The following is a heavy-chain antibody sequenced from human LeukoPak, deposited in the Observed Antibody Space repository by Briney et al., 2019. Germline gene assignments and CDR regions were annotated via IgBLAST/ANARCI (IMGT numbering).Heavy chain of an antibody. CDR3: VRSGSYYSSIDY. J-gene: IGHJ4*02. CDR2: MSWNSGNI. D-gene: IGHD3-10*01. Sequence: GRSLRLSCTASGFTFDDYAMHWVRQAPGKGLEWVSGMSWNSGNIGYADSVKGRFTISRDNAKNSLSLQMNSLRTEDTALYYCVRSGSYYSSIDYWGQGTLVTVSS. CDR1: GFTFDDYA. V-gene: IGHV3-9*01.